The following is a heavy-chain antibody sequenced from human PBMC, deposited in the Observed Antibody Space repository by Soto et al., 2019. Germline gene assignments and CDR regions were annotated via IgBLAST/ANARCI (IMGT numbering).Heavy chain of an antibody. D-gene: IGHD3-10*01. CDR3: ATSPGGFGEAPHYYYYGIDD. J-gene: IGHJ6*02. CDR1: GGTFSSYA. Sequence: QVQLVQSGAEVKKPGSSVKVSCKASGGTFSSYAIGWVRQAPGQGLEWMGGIIPIFGTANYAQKFQGRVTITADESKSTAYMELSSLRSEDTAVYYWATSPGGFGEAPHYYYYGIDDWGQGTTVTVSS. CDR2: IIPIFGTA. V-gene: IGHV1-69*01.